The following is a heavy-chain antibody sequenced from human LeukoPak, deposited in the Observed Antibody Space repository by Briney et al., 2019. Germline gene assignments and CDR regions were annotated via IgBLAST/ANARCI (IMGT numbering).Heavy chain of an antibody. V-gene: IGHV3-30*18. CDR3: AKEGFDYDFWSGYYTRAWFDY. CDR1: GFTFSSYG. CDR2: ISYDGSNK. J-gene: IGHJ4*02. Sequence: GGSLRLSCAASGFTFSSYGMHWVRQAPGKGLEWVAVISYDGSNKYYADSVKGRFTISRDNSKNTLYLQMNSLRAEDTAVYYCAKEGFDYDFWSGYYTRAWFDYWGQGTLVTVSS. D-gene: IGHD3-3*01.